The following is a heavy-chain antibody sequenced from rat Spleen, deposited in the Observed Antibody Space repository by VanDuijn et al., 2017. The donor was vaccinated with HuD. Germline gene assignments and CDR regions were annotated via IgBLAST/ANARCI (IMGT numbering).Heavy chain of an antibody. CDR2: ISPRGGFT. D-gene: IGHD1-9*01. CDR3: ARRHYGYTDYFDY. J-gene: IGHJ2*01. V-gene: IGHV5-25*01. CDR1: GFTFNSYD. Sequence: EVQLVESGGGLVQPGGSLKLSCAVSGFTFNSYDMAWVRQAPTKGLEWVASISPRGGFTYYRDSVKGRFTVSRDNAKSTLSLQMDSLRSEDTATYYCARRHYGYTDYFDYWGQGVMVTVSS.